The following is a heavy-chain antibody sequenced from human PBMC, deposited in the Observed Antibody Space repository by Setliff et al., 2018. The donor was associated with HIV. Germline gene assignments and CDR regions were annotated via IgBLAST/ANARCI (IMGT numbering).Heavy chain of an antibody. CDR2: INAGTGNI. D-gene: IGHD2-15*01. J-gene: IGHJ3*02. V-gene: IGHV1-3*01. CDR1: GFTFTHYS. Sequence: GASVKVSCKASGFTFTHYSIHWVRQAPGQRLEWMGWINAGTGNIRHSQRFQDRLTMNGDTSATTAYMALSSLRSEDTAVYYCARDAPTRSVREKGLDMWGQGTLVTVSS. CDR3: ARDAPTRSVREKGLDM.